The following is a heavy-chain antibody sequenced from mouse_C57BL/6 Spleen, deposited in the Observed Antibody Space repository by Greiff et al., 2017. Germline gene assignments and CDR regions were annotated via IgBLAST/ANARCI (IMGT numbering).Heavy chain of an antibody. CDR3: AMVYDYGGFDY. Sequence: QVQLQQPGAELVRPGSSVKLSCKASGYTFTSYWMHWVKQRPIQGLEWIGNIDPSDSETHYNQKFKDKATLTVDKSSSTAYMPLSSLTSEDCAVCYCAMVYDYGGFDYWGQGTTLTVSS. D-gene: IGHD2-4*01. CDR2: IDPSDSET. CDR1: GYTFTSYW. J-gene: IGHJ2*01. V-gene: IGHV1-52*01.